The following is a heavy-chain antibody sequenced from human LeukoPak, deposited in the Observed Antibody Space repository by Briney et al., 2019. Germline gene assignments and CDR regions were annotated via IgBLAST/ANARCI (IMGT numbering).Heavy chain of an antibody. J-gene: IGHJ3*02. CDR1: GFTFSSYW. CDR3: ARDRLSIAARPAAFDI. D-gene: IGHD6-6*01. CDR2: IKQDGSEK. V-gene: IGHV3-7*01. Sequence: GGSLRLSCAASGFTFSSYWMSWVRQAPGKGLEWVANIKQDGSEKYYVDSVKGRFTISRDNAKNSLYLQMNSLRAEDTAVYYCARDRLSIAARPAAFDIWGQGTMVTVSS.